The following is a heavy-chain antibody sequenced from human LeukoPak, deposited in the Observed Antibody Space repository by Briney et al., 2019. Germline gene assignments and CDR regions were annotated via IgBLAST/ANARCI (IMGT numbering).Heavy chain of an antibody. CDR2: ISSSSSYI. V-gene: IGHV3-11*06. J-gene: IGHJ4*02. Sequence: GGSLRLSCAASGFTFSDYYMSWIRQAPGKGLEWVSSISSSSSYIYYADSVKGRFTISRDNAKNSLYLQMNSLRAEDTAVYYCARDDRGYPFDYWGQGTLVTVSS. CDR3: ARDDRGYPFDY. CDR1: GFTFSDYY. D-gene: IGHD3-22*01.